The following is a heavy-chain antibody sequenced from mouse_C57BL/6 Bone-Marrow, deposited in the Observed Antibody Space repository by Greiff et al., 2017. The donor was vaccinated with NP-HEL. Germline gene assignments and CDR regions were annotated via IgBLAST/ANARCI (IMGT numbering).Heavy chain of an antibody. CDR2: IDPEDGET. CDR1: GFNIKDYY. D-gene: IGHD1-1*01. Sequence: EVQLQESGAELVKPGASVKLSCTASGFNIKDYYMHWVKQRTEQGLEWIGRIDPEDGETKYAPKFQGKATITADTSSNTAYLQLSSLPSEDTAVYYCARSGATVVAPYYFDYWGQGTTLTVSS. J-gene: IGHJ2*01. CDR3: ARSGATVVAPYYFDY. V-gene: IGHV14-2*01.